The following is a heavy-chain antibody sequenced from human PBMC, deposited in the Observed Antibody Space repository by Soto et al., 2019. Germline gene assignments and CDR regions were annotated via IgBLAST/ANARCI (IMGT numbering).Heavy chain of an antibody. V-gene: IGHV3-23*01. CDR3: GARDAYNWGAINY. J-gene: IGHJ4*02. D-gene: IGHD3-16*01. Sequence: GGSRGPSCAASGLSYSTHAITWVRQTPAKGLDCVAGINNNGDKTYYAGSVKGRFTISRDNSNSKLYLQMDGLRADDTAIYYCGARDAYNWGAINYGGQGTLVAASS. CDR1: GLSYSTHA. CDR2: INNNGDKT.